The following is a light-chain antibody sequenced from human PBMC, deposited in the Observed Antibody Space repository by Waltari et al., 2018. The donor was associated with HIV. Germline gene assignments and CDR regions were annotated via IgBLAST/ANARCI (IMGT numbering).Light chain of an antibody. CDR1: QSVLYSSDNKNY. J-gene: IGKJ4*01. Sequence: DIVMTQSPDSLAVSLGERATINCKSSQSVLYSSDNKNYLAWYQQKAGQPPKLLIYLASTRESGVPDRFSGSGSGTDFTLTISSLQAEDVAFYYCQQYYTTVPLTFGGGTKVEIK. V-gene: IGKV4-1*01. CDR3: QQYYTTVPLT. CDR2: LAS.